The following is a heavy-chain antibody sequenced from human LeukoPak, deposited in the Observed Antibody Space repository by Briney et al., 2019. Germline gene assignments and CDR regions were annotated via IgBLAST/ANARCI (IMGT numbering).Heavy chain of an antibody. CDR1: GGTFISYA. J-gene: IGHJ3*02. Sequence: GAWVKVSCKASGGTFISYAISWVRQAPGQGLEWMGGIIPIFGTANYAQKFQGRVTITADESTSTAYMELSSLRSEDTAVYYCARVVVPAALDAFDIWGQGTMVTVSS. D-gene: IGHD2-2*01. CDR2: IIPIFGTA. CDR3: ARVVVPAALDAFDI. V-gene: IGHV1-69*01.